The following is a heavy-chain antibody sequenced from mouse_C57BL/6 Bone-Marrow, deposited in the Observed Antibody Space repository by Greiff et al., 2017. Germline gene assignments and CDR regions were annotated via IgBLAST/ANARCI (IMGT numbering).Heavy chain of an antibody. CDR3: TRAYDGFFFAY. D-gene: IGHD2-3*01. J-gene: IGHJ3*01. CDR1: GFTFSSYA. V-gene: IGHV5-9-1*02. CDR2: ISSGGDYI. Sequence: EVKVVESGEGLVKPGGSLKLSCAASGFTFSSYAMSWVRQTPEKRLEWVAYISSGGDYIYYADTVKGRFTISRDNARNTLYLQMSSLKSEDTAMYYCTRAYDGFFFAYWGQVALVTVAA.